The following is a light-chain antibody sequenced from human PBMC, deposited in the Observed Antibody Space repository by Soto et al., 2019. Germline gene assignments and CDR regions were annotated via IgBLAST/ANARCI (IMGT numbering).Light chain of an antibody. CDR2: AAS. CDR1: QGISNY. Sequence: DIQLTQSPSFLSASVGDRVTITCRASQGISNYLAWYQEKPGKAPKLLIYAASTLQSGVPSRFSGSGSGTEFTLTISSLQPEEFATYYFQRINSYLFTFGGGTKVEIK. V-gene: IGKV1-9*01. J-gene: IGKJ4*01. CDR3: QRINSYLFT.